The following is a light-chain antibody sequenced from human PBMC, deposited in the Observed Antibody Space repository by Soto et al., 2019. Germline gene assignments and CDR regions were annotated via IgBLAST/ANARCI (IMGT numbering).Light chain of an antibody. J-gene: IGLJ1*01. CDR1: SSDVGGYNY. CDR2: DVS. V-gene: IGLV2-14*01. CDR3: SSYATSSTPLYV. Sequence: QSLLTQPSSVYGSPGQSITISCPGTSSDVGGYNYVSWYQQHPGKAPKLMIYDVSNRPSGVSNRFSGSKSGNTGSLTISGLQAEDEADYYCSSYATSSTPLYVFGTGTKVTVL.